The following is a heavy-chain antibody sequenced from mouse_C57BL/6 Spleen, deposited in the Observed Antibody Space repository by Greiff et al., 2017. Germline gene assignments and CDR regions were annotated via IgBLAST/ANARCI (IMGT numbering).Heavy chain of an antibody. CDR1: GYSFTDYN. D-gene: IGHD1-1*01. J-gene: IGHJ4*01. Sequence: EVQLQQSGPELVKPGASVKISCKASGYSFTDYNMNWVKQSNGKSLEWIGVINPNCGTTSYNQKFKGKATLTVDQSSSPAYMQLNSLTSEDSAVYYCARVYYGSSYAMDYWGQGTLVTVSS. V-gene: IGHV1-39*01. CDR2: INPNCGTT. CDR3: ARVYYGSSYAMDY.